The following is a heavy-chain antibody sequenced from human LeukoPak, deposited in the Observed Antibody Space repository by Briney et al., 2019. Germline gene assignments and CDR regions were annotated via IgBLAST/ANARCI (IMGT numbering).Heavy chain of an antibody. V-gene: IGHV3-23*01. CDR3: AKAASSGYYGYYGMDV. J-gene: IGHJ6*02. D-gene: IGHD3-22*01. CDR1: GFTFASYA. CDR2: ISGSGGSP. Sequence: GGSLSLSCAASGFTFASYAMTWVRQAPGKGLEWVSVISGSGGSPYYAASVKGRFTISRDNSKNTLYLQMNSLRADDTAVYYCAKAASSGYYGYYGMDVWGQGTTVTVSS.